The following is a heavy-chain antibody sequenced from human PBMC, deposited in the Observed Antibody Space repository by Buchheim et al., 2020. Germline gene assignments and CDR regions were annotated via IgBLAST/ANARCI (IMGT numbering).Heavy chain of an antibody. V-gene: IGHV3-7*01. CDR3: ARDRCAGSCYYYYAMDV. CDR2: IKPEGSEQ. D-gene: IGHD2-15*01. CDR1: GFTFSTYW. J-gene: IGHJ6*02. Sequence: EVQLVESGGGLVQPGGSLRLSCAVSGFTFSTYWMTWVRQAPGKGLEWVANIKPEGSEQYYVVSVQGRFTISRDNAENSLYLQMNSLRVEDTAVYYCARDRCAGSCYYYYAMDVWGQGT.